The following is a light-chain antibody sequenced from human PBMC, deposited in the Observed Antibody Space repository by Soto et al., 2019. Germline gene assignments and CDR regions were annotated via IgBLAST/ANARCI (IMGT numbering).Light chain of an antibody. J-gene: IGLJ3*02. V-gene: IGLV1-40*01. CDR2: GNS. CDR3: QSYDSSLSVWV. CDR1: SSNIGAGYD. Sequence: QSVLTQPPSVSGAPGQRVTISCTGSSSNIGAGYDVHWYQQLPGTAPKLLIYGNSNRPSGVPDRFSGSKSGTSASLAITGLQAEDEADYYCQSYDSSLSVWVFGGGTQLT.